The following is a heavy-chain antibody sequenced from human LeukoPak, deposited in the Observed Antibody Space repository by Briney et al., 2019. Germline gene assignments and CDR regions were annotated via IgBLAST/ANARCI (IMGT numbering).Heavy chain of an antibody. CDR3: ARARIGGYSSTLPY. D-gene: IGHD6-19*01. J-gene: IGHJ4*02. CDR2: INPDSGGT. Sequence: ASVKVSCKASGYTFPSYGINWVRQAPGQGLEWMGWINPDSGGTNYAQKFQGRVTMTRDTSIRTAYMELTRLRSDDTAVYFCARARIGGYSSTLPYWGQGTLVTVSS. V-gene: IGHV1-2*02. CDR1: GYTFPSYG.